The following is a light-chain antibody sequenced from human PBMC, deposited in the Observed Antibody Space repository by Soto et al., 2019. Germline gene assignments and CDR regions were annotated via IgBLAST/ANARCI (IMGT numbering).Light chain of an antibody. CDR3: QQYNYRPPA. V-gene: IGKV3-15*01. CDR1: QSVSGN. Sequence: EIVMTQSPATLSVSPGERAALSCRASQSVSGNLAWYQQPPGQAPRLLIYGASTRATGIPARFSGSGFGTELTLTISSLKSEDFAVYYCQQYNYRPPAFGQGTRLEIK. CDR2: GAS. J-gene: IGKJ5*01.